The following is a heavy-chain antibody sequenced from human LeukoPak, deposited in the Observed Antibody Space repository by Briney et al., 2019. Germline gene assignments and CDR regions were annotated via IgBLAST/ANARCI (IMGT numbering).Heavy chain of an antibody. J-gene: IGHJ3*02. Sequence: ASVKVSCKASGGTFSSYAISWVRQAPGQGLEWMGGIIPIFGTANYAQKFQGRVTITADKSTSTAYMELSSLRSEDTAVYYCARDMYYYDSSGYYYRAAFDIWGQGTMVTVSS. V-gene: IGHV1-69*06. D-gene: IGHD3-22*01. CDR2: IIPIFGTA. CDR3: ARDMYYYDSSGYYYRAAFDI. CDR1: GGTFSSYA.